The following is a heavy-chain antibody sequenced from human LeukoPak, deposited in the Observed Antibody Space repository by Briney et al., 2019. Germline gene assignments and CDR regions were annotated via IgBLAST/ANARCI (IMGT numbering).Heavy chain of an antibody. D-gene: IGHD6-19*01. CDR2: IKRKTDGGTT. V-gene: IGHV3-15*01. CDR1: GFTFSNAW. J-gene: IGHJ4*02. CDR3: TRRCIAVAGFGDFDY. Sequence: LGGSLRLSXAASGFTFSNAWMSWVLQAPGKGLEWVGRIKRKTDGGTTDYAAPVKGRFTISRDDSKNTLYLQMNSLKTEDTAVYYCTRRCIAVAGFGDFDYWGQGTLVTVPS.